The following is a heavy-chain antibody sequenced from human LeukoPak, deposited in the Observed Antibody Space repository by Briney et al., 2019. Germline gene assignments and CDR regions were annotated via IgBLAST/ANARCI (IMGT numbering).Heavy chain of an antibody. CDR2: IYTSGST. CDR3: ARDQEGEAAAGNWFDP. D-gene: IGHD6-13*01. J-gene: IGHJ5*02. Sequence: SETLSLTCTVSGGSISSYYWSWIRQPAGKGVEWIGRIYTSGSTNYNPSLKSRVTMSVDTSKNQFSLKLSSVTAADTAVYYCARDQEGEAAAGNWFDPWGQGTLVTVSS. V-gene: IGHV4-4*07. CDR1: GGSISSYY.